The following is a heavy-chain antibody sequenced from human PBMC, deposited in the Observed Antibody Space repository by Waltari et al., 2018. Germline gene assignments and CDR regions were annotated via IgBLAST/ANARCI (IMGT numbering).Heavy chain of an antibody. CDR2: IIPILGIA. D-gene: IGHD1-26*01. V-gene: IGHV1-69*04. J-gene: IGHJ3*02. CDR1: DGSFSSYA. Sequence: QVQLVQSGAAVKKLGSSVKVYCKASDGSFSSYAIRWVRQAPGQGLEWMGGIIPILGIANYAQKFQGRVTITADESASTAYMELSSLRSEDTAVYYCARERASGSVDAFDIWGQGTMVTVSS. CDR3: ARERASGSVDAFDI.